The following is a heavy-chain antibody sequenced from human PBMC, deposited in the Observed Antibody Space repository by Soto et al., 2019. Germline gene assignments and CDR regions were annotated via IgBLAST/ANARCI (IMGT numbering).Heavy chain of an antibody. CDR2: FDPEDGET. V-gene: IGHV1-24*01. Sequence: VASVKVSCKVSGYTLTELSMHWVRQAPGKGLECMGGFDPEDGETIYAQKFQGRVTMTEDTSTDTAYMELSSLRSEDTAVYYCATGNYGDFDYYYYGMDVWGQGTTVTVSS. CDR3: ATGNYGDFDYYYYGMDV. D-gene: IGHD4-17*01. J-gene: IGHJ6*02. CDR1: GYTLTELS.